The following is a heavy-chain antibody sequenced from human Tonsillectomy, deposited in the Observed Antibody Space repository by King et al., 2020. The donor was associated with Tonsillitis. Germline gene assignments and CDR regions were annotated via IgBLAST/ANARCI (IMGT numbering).Heavy chain of an antibody. J-gene: IGHJ3*02. CDR3: ATSGFWSGSDAFDI. D-gene: IGHD3-3*01. CDR2: MNPNSGNT. V-gene: IGHV1-8*01. CDR1: GYTFTSYD. Sequence: QLVQSGAEVKKPGASVKVSCKASGYTFTSYDINLVRQAPGQGLEWLGCMNPNSGNTGYAQKFQGRVTMTRNTSINTVYMELSSLRSEDTAVYYCATSGFWSGSDAFDIWGQGTMVTVSS.